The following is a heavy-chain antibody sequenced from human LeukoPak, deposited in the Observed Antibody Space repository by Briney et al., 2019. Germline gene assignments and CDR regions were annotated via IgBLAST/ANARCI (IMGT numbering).Heavy chain of an antibody. D-gene: IGHD6-13*01. CDR3: ARRDSSSWYYFDY. Sequence: SETLSLTCTVSGGSISSYYWSWIRQPPGKGLEWIGYIYYSGSTNYNPSLKSRVTISVDTSKNQFSLKLSSVTAADTAVYYCARRDSSSWYYFDYWGRGTLVTVSS. CDR2: IYYSGST. J-gene: IGHJ4*02. CDR1: GGSISSYY. V-gene: IGHV4-59*08.